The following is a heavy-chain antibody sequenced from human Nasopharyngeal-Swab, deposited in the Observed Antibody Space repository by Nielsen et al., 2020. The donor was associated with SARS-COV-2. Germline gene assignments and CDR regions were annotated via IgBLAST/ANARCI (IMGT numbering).Heavy chain of an antibody. CDR2: ISYDGSNK. D-gene: IGHD1-26*01. J-gene: IGHJ4*02. CDR3: AREAGATYDY. CDR1: GFTFSSYA. Sequence: GESLKISCAASGFTFSSYAIHWVRQAPGKGLEWVAVISYDGSNKYYADSVKGRFTISRDNAKNTLYLQMNSLRAEDTAVYYCAREAGATYDYWGQGTLVTVSS. V-gene: IGHV3-30-3*01.